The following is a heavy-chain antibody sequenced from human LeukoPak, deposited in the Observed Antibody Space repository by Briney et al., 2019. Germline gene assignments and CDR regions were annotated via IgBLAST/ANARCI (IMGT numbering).Heavy chain of an antibody. CDR3: ARDVSMAVAASDY. CDR1: EYTFTGYY. D-gene: IGHD6-19*01. CDR2: INPNSGGT. Sequence: ASVKVSCKASEYTFTGYYMHWVRQAPGQGLEWMGWINPNSGGTNYAQKFQGRVTVTRDTSISTAYMELSRLRSDDTAVYYCARDVSMAVAASDYWGQGTLVTVSS. J-gene: IGHJ4*02. V-gene: IGHV1-2*02.